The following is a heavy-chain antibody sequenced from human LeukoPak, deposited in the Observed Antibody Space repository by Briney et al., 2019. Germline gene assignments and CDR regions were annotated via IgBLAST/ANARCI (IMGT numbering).Heavy chain of an antibody. J-gene: IGHJ4*02. D-gene: IGHD1-1*01. CDR2: IWYDGSNK. Sequence: GRSLRLSCAASGFTFSNYGMHWVRQAPGKGLEWVALIWYDGSNKYHADSVKGRFTISRDNSKNTLYLQMNSLRAEDTAVFYCARDIYNRGTYYFDYWGQGTLVTVSS. CDR1: GFTFSNYG. CDR3: ARDIYNRGTYYFDY. V-gene: IGHV3-33*01.